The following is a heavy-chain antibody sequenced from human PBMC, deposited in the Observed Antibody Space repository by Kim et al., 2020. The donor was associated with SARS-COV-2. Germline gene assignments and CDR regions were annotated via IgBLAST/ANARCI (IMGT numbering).Heavy chain of an antibody. D-gene: IGHD2-15*01. J-gene: IGHJ6*02. CDR3: ARARLHCSGGSCYYYYGMDV. CDR2: IYHSGST. Sequence: SETLSLTCAVSGGSISSGGYSWSWIRQPPGKGLEWIGYIYHSGSTYYNPSLKSRVTISVDRSKNQFSLKLSSVTAADTAVYYCARARLHCSGGSCYYYYGMDVWGQGTTVTVSS. CDR1: GGSISSGGYS. V-gene: IGHV4-30-2*01.